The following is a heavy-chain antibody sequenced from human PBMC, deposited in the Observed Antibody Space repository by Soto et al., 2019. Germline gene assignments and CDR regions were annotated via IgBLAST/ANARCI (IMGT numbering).Heavy chain of an antibody. V-gene: IGHV1-2*02. J-gene: IGHJ6*02. Sequence: ASVKVSCKASGYTFTGYYMHWVRQSPGYGLEWMGWMNPNSGGTNYAQKFQGRVTMTRDTSISTAYMELSRLRSDDTAVYYCARECYYGSGYYYYRMDVWGQGTTVTVSS. CDR2: MNPNSGGT. D-gene: IGHD3-10*01. CDR1: GYTFTGYY. CDR3: ARECYYGSGYYYYRMDV.